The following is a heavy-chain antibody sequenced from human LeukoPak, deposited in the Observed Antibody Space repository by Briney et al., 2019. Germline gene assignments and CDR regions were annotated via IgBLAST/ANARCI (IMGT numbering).Heavy chain of an antibody. D-gene: IGHD3-10*02. CDR1: RFTFSTYA. Sequence: PGGSLRLSCAASRFTFSTYAMSWVRQAPGKGLEWVSSISGSGGFTYYADSVKGRFTISRDNSKNTLYLQMNSLRAEDTAVYYCAKHKCSGSYYLYSFDYWGQGTLVTVSS. CDR3: AKHKCSGSYYLYSFDY. V-gene: IGHV3-23*01. CDR2: ISGSGGFT. J-gene: IGHJ4*02.